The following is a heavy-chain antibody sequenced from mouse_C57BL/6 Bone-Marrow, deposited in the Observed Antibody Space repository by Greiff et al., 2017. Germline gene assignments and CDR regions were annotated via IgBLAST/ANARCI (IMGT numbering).Heavy chain of an antibody. CDR3: SRLYYYGSSLYYYAMDY. V-gene: IGHV5-17*01. J-gene: IGHJ4*01. Sequence: EVKLMESGGGLVKPGGSLKLSCAASGFTFSDYGMHWVRQAPEKGLEWVAYISSGSSTIYYADTVKGRFTISRDNAKNTLFLAMTSLRSEDTAMYYCSRLYYYGSSLYYYAMDYWGQGTSVTVSS. CDR2: ISSGSSTI. D-gene: IGHD1-1*01. CDR1: GFTFSDYG.